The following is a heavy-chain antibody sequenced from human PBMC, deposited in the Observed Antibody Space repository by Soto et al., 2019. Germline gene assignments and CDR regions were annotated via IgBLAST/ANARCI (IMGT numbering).Heavy chain of an antibody. CDR2: IYYSGST. Sequence: QLQLQESGPGLVKPSETLSLTCTVSGGSISSSSYYWGWIRQPPGKGLEWIGSIYYSGSTYYNPYLQSRVTISVDTSKNQFSLKLSSVTAADTAVYYCASSPAGTYYDILTGYYKKDGQRGYFDYWGQGTLVTVSS. V-gene: IGHV4-39*01. J-gene: IGHJ4*02. CDR3: ASSPAGTYYDILTGYYKKDGQRGYFDY. D-gene: IGHD3-9*01. CDR1: GGSISSSSYY.